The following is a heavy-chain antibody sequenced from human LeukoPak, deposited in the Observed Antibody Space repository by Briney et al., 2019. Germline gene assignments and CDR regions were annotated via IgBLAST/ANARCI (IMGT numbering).Heavy chain of an antibody. Sequence: ASVKVSCKASGYTFTGHHLHWLRQAPGQGLEWMGWINPNSGGTNSAQKFQGRVTMTRDTSINTAYMELSRLRSDDTAMYYCARVDKPFCGGDCHLDYWGQGTLVTVFS. D-gene: IGHD2-21*02. V-gene: IGHV1-2*02. J-gene: IGHJ4*02. CDR2: INPNSGGT. CDR3: ARVDKPFCGGDCHLDY. CDR1: GYTFTGHH.